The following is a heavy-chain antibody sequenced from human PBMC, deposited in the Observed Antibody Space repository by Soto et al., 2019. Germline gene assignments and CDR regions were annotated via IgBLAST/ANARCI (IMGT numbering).Heavy chain of an antibody. CDR1: GLFLSSGGYY. CDR3: ARRYGLTAFDI. D-gene: IGHD3-10*01. V-gene: IGHV4-61*08. Sequence: SDTLSLTCTVSGLFLSSGGYYWSWIRQPPGKGLEWIGDIYYSGSTNYNPSLKSRVTISVDTSKNQFSLKLSSVTAADTAVYFCARRYGLTAFDIWGQGTMVTVSS. J-gene: IGHJ3*02. CDR2: IYYSGST.